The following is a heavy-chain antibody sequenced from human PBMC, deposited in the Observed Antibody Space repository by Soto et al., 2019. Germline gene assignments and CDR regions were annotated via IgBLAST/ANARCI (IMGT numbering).Heavy chain of an antibody. CDR3: ARDLKLRFLEWSTRRGWFDP. CDR2: ISSSSTI. Sequence: GGSLRLSCAASGFTFSSYSMNWVRQAPGKGLEWVSYISSSSTIYYADSVKGRFTISRDNAKNSLYLQMNSLRDEDTAVYYCARDLKLRFLEWSTRRGWFDPWGQGTLVTVSS. D-gene: IGHD3-3*01. J-gene: IGHJ5*02. CDR1: GFTFSSYS. V-gene: IGHV3-48*02.